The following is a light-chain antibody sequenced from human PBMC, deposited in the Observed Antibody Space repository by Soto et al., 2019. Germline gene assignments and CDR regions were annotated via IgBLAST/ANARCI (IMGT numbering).Light chain of an antibody. CDR2: GAA. J-gene: IGKJ1*01. Sequence: DIVLTQSPGTLSLTPGERATLSCRASQGISSNYSAWYQQKPRQAPRLLIYGAASRATGLPDRFSCSGSGTVFTLTIDIHESADVAVYYCQSCYGAPRLTFGQGTKVEIK. V-gene: IGKV3-20*01. CDR3: QSCYGAPRLT. CDR1: QGISSNY.